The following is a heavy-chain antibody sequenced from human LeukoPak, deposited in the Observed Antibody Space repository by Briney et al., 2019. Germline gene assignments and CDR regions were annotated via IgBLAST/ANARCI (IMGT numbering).Heavy chain of an antibody. CDR2: INRAGIES. V-gene: IGHV3-7*01. CDR1: GFTFTDYW. Sequence: GGSLRLSCAASGFTFTDYWMTWVRQVPGKGLEWVANINRAGIESYYVDSVKGRFTISRDNAEKLLYLQMGSLRVDDTAVYYXAXVXTWEXQRVFDNWGQGTLVTVSS. D-gene: IGHD1-26*01. J-gene: IGHJ4*02. CDR3: AXVXTWEXQRVFDN.